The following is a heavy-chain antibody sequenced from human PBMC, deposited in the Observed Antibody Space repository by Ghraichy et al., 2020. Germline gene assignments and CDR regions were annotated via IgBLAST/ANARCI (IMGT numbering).Heavy chain of an antibody. V-gene: IGHV1-18*01. CDR1: GYTFTSYG. CDR2: ISAYNGNT. J-gene: IGHJ6*03. D-gene: IGHD3-10*01. Sequence: ASVKVSCKASGYTFTSYGISWVRQAPGQGLEWMGWISAYNGNTNYAQKLQGRVTMTTDTSTSTAYRELRSLRSDATAVDYCARDGAVLLWFGELLSNYYYYYYMDVWGKGTTVTVSS. CDR3: ARDGAVLLWFGELLSNYYYYYYMDV.